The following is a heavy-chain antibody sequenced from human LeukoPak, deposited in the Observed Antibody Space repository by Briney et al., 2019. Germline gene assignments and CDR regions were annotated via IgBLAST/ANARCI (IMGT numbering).Heavy chain of an antibody. V-gene: IGHV1-18*01. Sequence: GASVKVSCKASGYTFTSYGISWVRQAPGQGLEWMGWISAYNGNTNYAQKLQGRVTMTTDTSTSTAYMELRSLRSDDTAVYYCAXVRSTGYNNWFDPWGQGTLVTVSS. CDR3: AXVRSTGYNNWFDP. CDR2: ISAYNGNT. D-gene: IGHD3-9*01. J-gene: IGHJ5*02. CDR1: GYTFTSYG.